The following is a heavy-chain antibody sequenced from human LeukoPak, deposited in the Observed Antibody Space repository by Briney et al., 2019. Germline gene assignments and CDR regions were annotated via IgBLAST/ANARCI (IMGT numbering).Heavy chain of an antibody. J-gene: IGHJ4*02. V-gene: IGHV4-31*03. CDR2: IYYSGST. Sequence: SETLSLTCTVSGGSISRGGYYWSWIRQHPGKGLEWIGYIYYSGSTYYNPSLKSRVTISVDTSKNQFSLKLSSVTAADTAVYYCARKGYCSSTSCYRDYYFDYWGQGTLVTVSS. CDR3: ARKGYCSSTSCYRDYYFDY. D-gene: IGHD2-2*02. CDR1: GGSISRGGYY.